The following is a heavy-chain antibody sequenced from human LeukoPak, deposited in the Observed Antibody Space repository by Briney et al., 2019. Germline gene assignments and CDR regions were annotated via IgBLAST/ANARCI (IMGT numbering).Heavy chain of an antibody. J-gene: IGHJ5*02. CDR1: GGSFSGYY. CDR2: INHSGST. CDR3: ARGVGATP. V-gene: IGHV4-34*01. Sequence: SETLSLTCAVYGGSFSGYYWSWIRQPPGKGLEWIGEINHSGSTNYNPSLKSRVTISVDTSKNQFSLKLSSVTAADTAVYYCARGVGATPWGQGTLVTVSS. D-gene: IGHD1-26*01.